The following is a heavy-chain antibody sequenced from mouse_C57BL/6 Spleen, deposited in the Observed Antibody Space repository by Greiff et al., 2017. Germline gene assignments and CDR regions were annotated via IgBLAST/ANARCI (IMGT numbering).Heavy chain of an antibody. CDR1: GYTFTSYW. CDR2: IDPSDSET. Sequence: QVQLQQPGAELVRPGSSVKLSCKASGYTFTSYWMHWVKQRPIQGLEWIGNIDPSDSETHYNQKFKDKATLTVDKSSSTAYMQLSSLTSEDSAVYYCARSTMVTTGDDWGQGTTLTVSS. V-gene: IGHV1-52*01. CDR3: ARSTMVTTGDD. D-gene: IGHD2-2*01. J-gene: IGHJ2*01.